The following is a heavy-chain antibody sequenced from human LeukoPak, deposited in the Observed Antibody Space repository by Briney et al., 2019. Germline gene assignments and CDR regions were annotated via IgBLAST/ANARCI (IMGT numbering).Heavy chain of an antibody. D-gene: IGHD3-9*01. CDR1: GYTFTSYD. V-gene: IGHV1-8*03. J-gene: IGHJ4*02. CDR2: MNPNSGNT. Sequence: ASVKVSCKASGYTFTSYDINWVRQATGQGLEWMGWMNPNSGNTGYAQKFQGRVTITRNTSISTAYMELSSLRSEDTAVYYCARGSTLRYFDWLLDLPYYFDYWGQGTLVTVSS. CDR3: ARGSTLRYFDWLLDLPYYFDY.